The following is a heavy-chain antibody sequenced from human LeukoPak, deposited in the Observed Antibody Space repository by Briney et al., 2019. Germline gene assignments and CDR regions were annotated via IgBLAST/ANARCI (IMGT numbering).Heavy chain of an antibody. V-gene: IGHV1-2*02. CDR1: GYTFTSYD. Sequence: GASVRVSCKASGYTFTSYDINWVRQATGQGLEWMGWINPNSGGTNYAQKFQGRVTMTRDTSISTAYMELSRLRSDDTAVYYCASGYSSSLFDHWGQGTLVTVSS. D-gene: IGHD6-13*01. CDR2: INPNSGGT. CDR3: ASGYSSSLFDH. J-gene: IGHJ4*02.